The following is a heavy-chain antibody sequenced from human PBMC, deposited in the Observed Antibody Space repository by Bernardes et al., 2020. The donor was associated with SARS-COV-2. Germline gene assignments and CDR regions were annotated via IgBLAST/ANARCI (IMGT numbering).Heavy chain of an antibody. CDR1: GYTFTDYY. J-gene: IGHJ4*02. CDR3: ARDGEFSTSGIEY. CDR2: INPHSGGT. V-gene: IGHV1-2*02. D-gene: IGHD2-2*01. Sequence: KVSCRASGYTFTDYYIHWVRQAPGQGLEWMGWINPHSGGTTYAQKFQDRITMTRDTSASTVYMELRRLRSDDTAVYFCARDGEFSTSGIEYWGQGPLVTVSS.